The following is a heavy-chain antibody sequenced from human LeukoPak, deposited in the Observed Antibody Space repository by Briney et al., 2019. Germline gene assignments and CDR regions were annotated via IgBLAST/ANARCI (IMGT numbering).Heavy chain of an antibody. D-gene: IGHD6-13*01. J-gene: IGHJ5*02. Sequence: ASVKVSCKASGYTFTSYGISWVRQAPGQGLEWVGWISAYNGNTNYAQKLQGRVTMTTETSTSTAYMELRSLRPDDTAVYYCARDHGAAPFDPWRQGTLVTVSS. CDR3: ARDHGAAPFDP. CDR1: GYTFTSYG. CDR2: ISAYNGNT. V-gene: IGHV1-18*01.